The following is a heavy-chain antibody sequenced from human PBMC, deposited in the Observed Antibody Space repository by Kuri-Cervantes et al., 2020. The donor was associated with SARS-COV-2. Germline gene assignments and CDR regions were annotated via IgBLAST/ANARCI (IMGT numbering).Heavy chain of an antibody. CDR2: ISWNSGSI. V-gene: IGHV3-9*01. D-gene: IGHD3-22*01. CDR1: GFTLVDYA. CDR3: ARVRGGWLRGYFDY. J-gene: IGHJ4*02. Sequence: GGSLRFSCAASGFTLVDYAMHWVRQAPGKGLEWVAGISWNSGSIGYEDSVKGRFTISRDNAKNTLYLQINSLRAEDTAVYYCARVRGGWLRGYFDYWGQGTLVTVSS.